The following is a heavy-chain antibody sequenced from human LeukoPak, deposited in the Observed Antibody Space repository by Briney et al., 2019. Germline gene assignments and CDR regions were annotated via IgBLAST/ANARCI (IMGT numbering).Heavy chain of an antibody. J-gene: IGHJ3*02. D-gene: IGHD4-11*01. Sequence: GGSLRLSCAASGFTYSTYAMSWVRQAPGKGLEWMGIIYPGDSDTRYSPSFQGQVTISADKSISTAYLQWSSLKASDTAMYYCARSPDYRSFDIWGQGTMVTVSS. V-gene: IGHV5-51*01. CDR2: IYPGDSDT. CDR1: GFTYSTYA. CDR3: ARSPDYRSFDI.